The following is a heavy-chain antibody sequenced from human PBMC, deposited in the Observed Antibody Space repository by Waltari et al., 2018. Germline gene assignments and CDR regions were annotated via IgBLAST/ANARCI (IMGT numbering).Heavy chain of an antibody. CDR1: GFTFNNYP. J-gene: IGHJ4*02. V-gene: IGHV3-23*01. CDR3: ARGFSRDWVY. CDR2: ISDNGDST. D-gene: IGHD3-10*01. Sequence: EVQLLESGGGLVQPGGSLRLSCAASGFTFNNYPMSWVRQVPGWGLEWVSGISDNGDSTYHSDSVKGRFTISRDNSKNTLHLQMNSLRVEDTAVYYCARGFSRDWVYWGQGVLVTVSS.